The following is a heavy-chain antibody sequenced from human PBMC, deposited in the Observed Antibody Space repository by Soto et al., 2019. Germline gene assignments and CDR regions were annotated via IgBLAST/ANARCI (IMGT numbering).Heavy chain of an antibody. V-gene: IGHV4-59*01. Sequence: SESLSLTCTVSGGSISSYDWSWIRQPPGKGLEWIGYIYYSGSTNYNPSLKSRVTISVDTSKNQFSLKLSSVTAADTAVYYCARAGFDLAYCGGDCYYFDYWGQGTLVTVSS. CDR2: IYYSGST. CDR3: ARAGFDLAYCGGDCYYFDY. D-gene: IGHD2-21*02. J-gene: IGHJ4*02. CDR1: GGSISSYD.